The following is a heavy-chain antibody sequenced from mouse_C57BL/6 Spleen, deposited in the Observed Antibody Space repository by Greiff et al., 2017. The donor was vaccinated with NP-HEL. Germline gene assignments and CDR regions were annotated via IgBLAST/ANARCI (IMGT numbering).Heavy chain of an antibody. D-gene: IGHD2-3*01. CDR3: ARSGGYYYFDY. Sequence: VQLKQSGAELVRPGSSVKLSCKASGYTFTSYWMDWVKQRPGQGLEWIGNIYPSDSETHYNQKFKDKATLTVDKSSSTAYMQLSSLTSEDSAVYYCARSGGYYYFDYWGQGTTLTVSS. J-gene: IGHJ2*01. CDR1: GYTFTSYW. V-gene: IGHV1-61*01. CDR2: IYPSDSET.